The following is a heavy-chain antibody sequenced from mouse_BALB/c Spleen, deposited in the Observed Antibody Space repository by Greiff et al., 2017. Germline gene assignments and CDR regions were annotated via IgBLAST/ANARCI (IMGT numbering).Heavy chain of an antibody. D-gene: IGHD2-14*01. CDR1: GFSLTSYG. CDR3: ATYYRYDGYYAMDY. Sequence: VKVVESGPGLVQPSQSLSITCTVSGFSLTSYGVHWVRQSPGKGLEWLGVIWSGGSTDYNAAFISRLSISKDNSKSQVFFKMNSLQADDTAIYYCATYYRYDGYYAMDYWGQGTSVTVSS. V-gene: IGHV2-4-1*01. CDR2: IWSGGST. J-gene: IGHJ4*01.